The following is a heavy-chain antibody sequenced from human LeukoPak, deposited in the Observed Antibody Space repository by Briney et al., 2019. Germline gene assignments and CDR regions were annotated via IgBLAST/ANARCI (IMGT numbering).Heavy chain of an antibody. CDR2: ISYDGSNK. D-gene: IGHD1-1*01. J-gene: IGHJ4*02. CDR1: GFTFSSYA. Sequence: GGSLRLSCAASGFTFSSYAMHWVRQAPGKGLEWVAVISYDGSNKYYADSVKGRFTISRGNSKNTLYLQMNSLRAEDTAVYYCARDSTTGTFDYWGQGTLVTVSS. CDR3: ARDSTTGTFDY. V-gene: IGHV3-30-3*01.